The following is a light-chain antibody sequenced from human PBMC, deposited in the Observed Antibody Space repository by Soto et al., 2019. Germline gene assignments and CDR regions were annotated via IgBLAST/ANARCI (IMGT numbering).Light chain of an antibody. J-gene: IGLJ2*01. Sequence: QTVVTQPPSASASLGASVTLTCTLSSGYSNYKVDWYQQRPGKGPRFVMRVGTGGIVGSKGDGIPDRFSVLGSGLNRYLTSKNVQEEDESEYHCGAYHGSGSNYVVFGGGTKLTVL. CDR1: SGYSNYK. CDR2: VGTGGIVG. V-gene: IGLV9-49*03. CDR3: GAYHGSGSNYVV.